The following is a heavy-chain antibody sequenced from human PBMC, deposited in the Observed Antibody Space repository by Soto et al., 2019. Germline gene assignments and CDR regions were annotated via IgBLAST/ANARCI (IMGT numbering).Heavy chain of an antibody. CDR1: GYTFTSYD. D-gene: IGHD5-18*01. J-gene: IGHJ4*02. CDR2: MNPNSGNT. Sequence: ASVKVSCKASGYTFTSYDINWVRQATGQGLEWMGWMNPNSGNTGYAQKFQGRVTMTRNTSISTAYMELSSLRSEDTAVYYCAREDRYRYGSDYWGQGTLVTVSS. V-gene: IGHV1-8*01. CDR3: AREDRYRYGSDY.